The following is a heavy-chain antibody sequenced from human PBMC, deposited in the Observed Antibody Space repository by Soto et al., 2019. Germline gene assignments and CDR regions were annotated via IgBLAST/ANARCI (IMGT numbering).Heavy chain of an antibody. D-gene: IGHD3-9*01. CDR1: GFPFSSYA. V-gene: IGHV3-23*01. CDR3: GKGSSLRYFDWSRY. Sequence: PGGSLRLSCAASGFPFSSYAMSWVRQAPGKGLEWVSAISGSGGSTYYADSVKGRFTISRDNSKNTLYLQMNSLRAEDTAVYYCGKGSSLRYFDWSRYWGQGTLVTVSS. CDR2: ISGSGGST. J-gene: IGHJ4*02.